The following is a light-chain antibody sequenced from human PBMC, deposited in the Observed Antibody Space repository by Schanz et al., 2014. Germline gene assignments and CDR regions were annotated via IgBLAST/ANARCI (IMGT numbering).Light chain of an antibody. CDR1: SSDFGGYNY. CDR3: CSYAGTNTRRWV. Sequence: QSALTQPPSASGSPGQSVTISCTGTSSDFGGYNYVSWYQQHPGKAPKLMIYEGSKRPSGVSNRFSGSKSGNTASLTISGLQAEDEADYYCCSYAGTNTRRWVFGGGTKLTVL. V-gene: IGLV2-23*01. J-gene: IGLJ3*02. CDR2: EGS.